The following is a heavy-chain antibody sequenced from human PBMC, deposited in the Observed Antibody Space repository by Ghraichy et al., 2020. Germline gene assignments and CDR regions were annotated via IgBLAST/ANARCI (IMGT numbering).Heavy chain of an antibody. CDR3: ARSSYYSGSGNTGAFDI. J-gene: IGHJ3*02. Sequence: SGPTLVKPTQTLTLTCTFSGFSLSTSGMCVSWIRQPPGKALEWLALIDWDDDKYYSTSLKTRLTISKDTSKNQVVLTMTNMDPVDTATYYCARSSYYSGSGNTGAFDIWGQGTMVTVSS. CDR2: IDWDDDK. D-gene: IGHD3-10*01. V-gene: IGHV2-70*01. CDR1: GFSLSTSGMC.